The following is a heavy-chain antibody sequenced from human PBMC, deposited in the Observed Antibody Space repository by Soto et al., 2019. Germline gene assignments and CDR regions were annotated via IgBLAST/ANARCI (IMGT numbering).Heavy chain of an antibody. CDR3: ARDRYYYGSICFLMVRRTWRYTLLPSASFFRFPPGGSLRLSCAASGFTFSDYYM. J-gene: IGHJ6*03. D-gene: IGHD3-22*01. V-gene: IGHV3-53*01. Sequence: PGGSLRLSCAASGFTVSSNYMSWVRQAPGKGLEWVSVLYSGGSTYYADSVKGRFTISRDNSKNTLYLQMNSLRAEDTAVYYCARDRYYYGSICFLMVRRTWRYTLLPSASFFRFPPGGSLRLSCAASGFTFSDYYM. CDR2: LYSGGST. CDR1: GFTVSSNY.